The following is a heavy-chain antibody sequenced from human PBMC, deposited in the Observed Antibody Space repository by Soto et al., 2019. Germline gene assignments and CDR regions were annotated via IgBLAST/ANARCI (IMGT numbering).Heavy chain of an antibody. CDR3: ARGWGYDSSYYYFDY. CDR2: ISGYNGNT. D-gene: IGHD3-22*01. J-gene: IGHJ4*02. V-gene: IGHV1-18*01. Sequence: ASVKVSCKTSGYTFTTYGISWVRQAPGEGPEWMGWISGYNGNTKYAQKVQGRVTMTTDTSTSTAHMELRSLRSDDTAVYYCARGWGYDSSYYYFDYWGQGSLVTVS. CDR1: GYTFTTYG.